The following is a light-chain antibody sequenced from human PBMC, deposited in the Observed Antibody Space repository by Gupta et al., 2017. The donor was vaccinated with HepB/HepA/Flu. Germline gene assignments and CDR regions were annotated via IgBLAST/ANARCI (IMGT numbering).Light chain of an antibody. Sequence: IVMPQSPATLSVSPGERATLTCRASQSVGSNLTWYQQNTGKATRPLMNDASTRATGIPARVRGSWSGTEFTRHSSSLQSEDFSGEYCPQYKTWSQAINLGQGTRLEMK. CDR1: QSVGSN. CDR3: PQYKTWSQAIN. CDR2: DAS. J-gene: IGKJ5*01. V-gene: IGKV3-15*01.